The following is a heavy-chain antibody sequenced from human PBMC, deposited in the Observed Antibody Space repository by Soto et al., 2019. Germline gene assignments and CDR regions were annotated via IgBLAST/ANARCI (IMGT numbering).Heavy chain of an antibody. V-gene: IGHV1-3*01. CDR2: INGGNGDT. CDR1: GYSFTRPT. CDR3: AVLAYSGWPHS. Sequence: ASVKVSCKASGYSFTRPTLHWVGQTPGQRPEWMAWINGGNGDTKYSPTFQDRVIVTRDTSATTGYTELSSLRSEDTAVYYCAVLAYSGWPHSWGQGTLVTVSS. J-gene: IGHJ4*02. D-gene: IGHD5-12*01.